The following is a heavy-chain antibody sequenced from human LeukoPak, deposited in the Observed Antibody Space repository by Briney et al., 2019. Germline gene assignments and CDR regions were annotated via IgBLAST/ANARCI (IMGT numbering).Heavy chain of an antibody. V-gene: IGHV4-59*01. J-gene: IGHJ4*02. CDR2: IYYSGST. CDR1: GGSISSYY. Sequence: PSETLSLTCTVSGGSISSYYWSWIRQPPGKGLEWIGYIYYSGSTNYNPSLKSRVTISVDTSKNQFSLKLTSVTAADTAVYYCARARYYDSSGYYKALDYWGQGTLVTVSS. D-gene: IGHD3-22*01. CDR3: ARARYYDSSGYYKALDY.